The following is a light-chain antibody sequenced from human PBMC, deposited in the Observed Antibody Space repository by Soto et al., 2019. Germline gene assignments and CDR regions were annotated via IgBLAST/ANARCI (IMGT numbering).Light chain of an antibody. Sequence: SPRERASISGRASQSVSSNLAWYQQNPGQAPRLLIFDASNRATGIPARFSGSGSGTDFTLTICTLEPEDFAVYSCPLPSNGALTFGGGTKVDIK. V-gene: IGKV3-11*01. CDR2: DAS. J-gene: IGKJ4*01. CDR3: PLPSNGALT. CDR1: QSVSSN.